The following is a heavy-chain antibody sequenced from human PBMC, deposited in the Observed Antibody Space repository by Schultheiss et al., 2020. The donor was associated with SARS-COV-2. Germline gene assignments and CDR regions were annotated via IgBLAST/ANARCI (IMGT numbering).Heavy chain of an antibody. CDR3: TTGLRPYCSGGSCYL. D-gene: IGHD2-15*01. J-gene: IGHJ5*02. CDR1: GFTFGDYA. Sequence: SCTASGFTFGDYAMSWFRQAPGKGLEWVGFIRSKAYGGTTEYAASVKGRFTISRDDSKSIAYLQMNSLKTEDTAVYYCTTGLRPYCSGGSCYLWGQGTLVTVSS. V-gene: IGHV3-49*03. CDR2: IRSKAYGGTT.